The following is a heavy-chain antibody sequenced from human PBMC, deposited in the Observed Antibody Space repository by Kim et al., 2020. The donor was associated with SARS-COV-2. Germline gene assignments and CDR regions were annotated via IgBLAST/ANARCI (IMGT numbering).Heavy chain of an antibody. CDR3: ARDLVIYGMDV. V-gene: IGHV3-66*01. CDR2: ST. J-gene: IGHJ6*02. D-gene: IGHD2-21*01. Sequence: STYTAEPVKCSTIISRDNSKNTLYLQMNSLRAEDTAVYYCARDLVIYGMDVWGQGTTVTVSS.